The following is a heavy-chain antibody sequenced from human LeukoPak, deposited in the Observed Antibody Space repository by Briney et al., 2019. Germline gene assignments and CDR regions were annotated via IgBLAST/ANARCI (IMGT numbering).Heavy chain of an antibody. J-gene: IGHJ4*02. CDR1: GFVFSDYN. CDR2: IKLDGSEK. D-gene: IGHD3-3*01. CDR3: ARDQYDTWSRRGNFDS. Sequence: GGSLRLSCAASGFVFSDYNINWVRQAPGKGLEWVANIKLDGSEKNYVDSVKGRFTISRDNTKNSLYLQMNSLRVEDTAVFYCARDQYDTWSRRGNFDSWGQGTLVIVSS. V-gene: IGHV3-7*03.